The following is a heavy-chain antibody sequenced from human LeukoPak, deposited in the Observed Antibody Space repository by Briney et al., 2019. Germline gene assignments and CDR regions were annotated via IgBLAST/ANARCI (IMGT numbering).Heavy chain of an antibody. CDR1: GFTFSTYA. V-gene: IGHV3-23*01. D-gene: IGHD3-22*01. Sequence: GGSLRLSCAASGFTFSTYAVNWVRQAPGKGLEWVSFIGGSGDRTYYADSLKGWFTISRDNCKDTLYLQKSSVKDDDTAVYYCARDRGRYYDSRGFYWGYYFDSWGQGILVTVST. CDR2: IGGSGDRT. CDR3: ARDRGRYYDSRGFYWGYYFDS. J-gene: IGHJ4*02.